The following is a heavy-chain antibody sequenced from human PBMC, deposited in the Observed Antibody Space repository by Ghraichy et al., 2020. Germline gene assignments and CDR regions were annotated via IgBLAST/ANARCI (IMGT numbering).Heavy chain of an antibody. CDR1: GFTFSSYA. Sequence: GESLNISCAASGFTFSSYAMSWVRQAPGKGLELVSAISGSGGSTYYADSVKGRFTISRDNSKNTLYLQMNSLRAEDTAVYYCAKDGGVGATTRYGMDVWGQGTTVTVSS. J-gene: IGHJ6*02. D-gene: IGHD1-26*01. CDR2: ISGSGGST. CDR3: AKDGGVGATTRYGMDV. V-gene: IGHV3-23*01.